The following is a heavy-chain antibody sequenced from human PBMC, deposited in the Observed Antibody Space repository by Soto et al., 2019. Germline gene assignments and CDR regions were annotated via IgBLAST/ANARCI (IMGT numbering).Heavy chain of an antibody. D-gene: IGHD2-15*01. J-gene: IGHJ4*02. V-gene: IGHV4-4*07. CDR2: IYTGGST. Sequence: PSETLSLTCPVSGGSVSNYYWSWFRQPAWKGLEWIGRIYTGGSTNYNPSLKSRVTLSVDTSKNQFALRLTSVTAADTAVYYCSRANVGPPGGGSWTKPFEFWGQGTLVTVSS. CDR1: GGSVSNYY. CDR3: SRANVGPPGGGSWTKPFEF.